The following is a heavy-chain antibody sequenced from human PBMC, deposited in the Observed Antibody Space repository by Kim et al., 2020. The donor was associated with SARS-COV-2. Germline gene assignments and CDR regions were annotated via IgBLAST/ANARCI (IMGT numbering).Heavy chain of an antibody. CDR3: ANILGEGKGWPYYDYAMDV. Sequence: SETLSLTCALSGGSISSSGFYWVWIRQSPGKGLEYIATINSGGSSYHNPSLKSRVTISVDTSKNHFSLRLNSVTASDTAVYYCANILGEGKGWPYYDYAMDVWGQGTTVTVSS. CDR1: GGSISSSGFY. CDR2: INSGGSS. V-gene: IGHV4-39*01. D-gene: IGHD3-10*01. J-gene: IGHJ6*02.